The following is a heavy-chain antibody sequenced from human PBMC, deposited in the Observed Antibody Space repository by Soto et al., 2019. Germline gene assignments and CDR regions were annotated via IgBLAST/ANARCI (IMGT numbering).Heavy chain of an antibody. CDR3: ARGNYYDSSGYYPPYFQH. CDR1: GDSITSGGYY. Sequence: SETLSLTCTVTGDSITSGGYYWSWIRQHPGKGLEWLGYIYGSGGSGSTLYNPSLKSRITLSVDTSKTQFSLNLSSVTVADTAVYYCARGNYYDSSGYYPPYFQHWGQGTLVTVSS. CDR2: IYGSGGSGST. D-gene: IGHD3-22*01. V-gene: IGHV4-31*03. J-gene: IGHJ1*01.